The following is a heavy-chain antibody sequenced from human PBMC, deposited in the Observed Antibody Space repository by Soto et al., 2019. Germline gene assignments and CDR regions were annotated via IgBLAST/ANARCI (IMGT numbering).Heavy chain of an antibody. Sequence: SETLSLTCTVSGDSISSYFWSWIRQPPGKGLEWIGCVYHSGSTNYSPSLKRRVSISVDTSKNQFSLRLTSVTAADTAVYYCARTYSSSYSRYQLYYGMAVWGQGTTVIGSS. CDR1: GDSISSYF. CDR2: VYHSGST. J-gene: IGHJ6*02. D-gene: IGHD3-22*01. V-gene: IGHV4-59*01. CDR3: ARTYSSSYSRYQLYYGMAV.